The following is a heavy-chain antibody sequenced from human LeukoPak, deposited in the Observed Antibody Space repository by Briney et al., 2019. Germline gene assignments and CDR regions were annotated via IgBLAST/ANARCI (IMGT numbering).Heavy chain of an antibody. J-gene: IGHJ5*01. V-gene: IGHV3-7*01. CDR1: GFTFTNYW. D-gene: IGHD3-22*01. CDR2: INPDGSEK. Sequence: GGSLRLSCAVSGFTFTNYWMSWVRQAPGRGLEWVASINPDGSEKYSADSVTGRFTISRDNAKNSLYLQMSSLRVEDVAVYYCARKRYYYDTSDNGWFDFWGQGTLVTVSS. CDR3: ARKRYYYDTSDNGWFDF.